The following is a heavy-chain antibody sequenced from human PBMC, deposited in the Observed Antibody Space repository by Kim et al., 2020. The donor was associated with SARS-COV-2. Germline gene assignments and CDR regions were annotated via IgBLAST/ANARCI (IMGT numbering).Heavy chain of an antibody. CDR3: ARGFTMIVVVNPDCIAFDI. J-gene: IGHJ3*02. V-gene: IGHV4-34*01. CDR1: GGSFSGYY. Sequence: SETLSLTCAVYGGSFSGYYWSWIRQPPGKGLEWIGEINHSGSTNYNPSLKSRVTISVDTSKNQFSLKLSSVTAADTAVYYCARGFTMIVVVNPDCIAFDIWGQGTMVTASS. D-gene: IGHD3-22*01. CDR2: INHSGST.